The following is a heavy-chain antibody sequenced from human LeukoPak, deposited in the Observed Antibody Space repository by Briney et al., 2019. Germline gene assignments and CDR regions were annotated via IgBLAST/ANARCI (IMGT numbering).Heavy chain of an antibody. J-gene: IGHJ6*02. Sequence: ASVTVSCTASGYTFTSHYMQWVRQAPGQGFEWMGIINPSGGGTNYAQKFQGRVTMTRDTSTSTVYLELSSLRSEDTAVYYCARWVGGPAGINYYGMDVWGQGTTVTVSS. CDR3: ARWVGGPAGINYYGMDV. D-gene: IGHD2-2*01. CDR1: GYTFTSHY. CDR2: INPSGGGT. V-gene: IGHV1-46*01.